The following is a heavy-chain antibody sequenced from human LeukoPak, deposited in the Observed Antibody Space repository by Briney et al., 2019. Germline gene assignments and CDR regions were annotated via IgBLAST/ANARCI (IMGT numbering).Heavy chain of an antibody. Sequence: GASVKVSCKASGYTFTSYDINWVRQATGQGLEWMGWMNPYSGNTGYSQKFQGRVTMTRNTSTNTAYMELSSLRSEDTAVYYCARAYFYDSSGHSNFDYWGQGTLVTVSS. CDR2: MNPYSGNT. J-gene: IGHJ4*02. V-gene: IGHV1-8*01. CDR1: GYTFTSYD. D-gene: IGHD3-22*01. CDR3: ARAYFYDSSGHSNFDY.